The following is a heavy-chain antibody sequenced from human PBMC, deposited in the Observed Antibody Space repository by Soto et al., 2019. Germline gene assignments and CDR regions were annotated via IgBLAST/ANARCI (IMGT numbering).Heavy chain of an antibody. CDR2: ISYDGSNK. D-gene: IGHD3-3*01. CDR3: AKSNDFWCGFSWSAYYYGMDV. J-gene: IGHJ6*02. CDR1: GFTFSSYG. V-gene: IGHV3-30*18. Sequence: SLRLSCAASGFTFSSYGMHWVRQAPGKGLEWVAVISYDGSNKYYADSVKGRFTISRDNSKNTLYLQMNSLRAEDTAVYYCAKSNDFWCGFSWSAYYYGMDVWGQGTTVTGSS.